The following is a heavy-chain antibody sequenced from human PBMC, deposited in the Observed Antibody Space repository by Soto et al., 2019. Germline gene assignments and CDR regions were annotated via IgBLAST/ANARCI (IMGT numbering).Heavy chain of an antibody. CDR1: GYSISSGYY. D-gene: IGHD3-9*01. V-gene: IGHV4-38-2*01. Sequence: SETLSLTCAVSGYSISSGYYWGWLRQPPGKGLEWIGSIYYSGSTYYNPSLKSRVTISVDTSKNQFSLKLSSVTAADTAVYYCARLSPNILTGYYNPYYYYGMDVWGQGTTVTVSS. CDR3: ARLSPNILTGYYNPYYYYGMDV. CDR2: IYYSGST. J-gene: IGHJ6*02.